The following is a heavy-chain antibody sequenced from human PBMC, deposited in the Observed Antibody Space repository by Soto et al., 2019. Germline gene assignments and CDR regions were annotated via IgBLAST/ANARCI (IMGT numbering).Heavy chain of an antibody. Sequence: EVQLVESGGGLVKPGGSLRLSCAASGFTFSSYSMNWVRQAPGKGLEWVSSISRSSSYIYYADSVKGRFTISRDNAKNSLYLQMNSLRAEDTAGYYCARDQQLEWLLYGDKRYYFDYWGQGTLVTVSS. CDR1: GFTFSSYS. CDR2: ISRSSSYI. CDR3: ARDQQLEWLLYGDKRYYFDY. J-gene: IGHJ4*02. D-gene: IGHD3-3*01. V-gene: IGHV3-21*01.